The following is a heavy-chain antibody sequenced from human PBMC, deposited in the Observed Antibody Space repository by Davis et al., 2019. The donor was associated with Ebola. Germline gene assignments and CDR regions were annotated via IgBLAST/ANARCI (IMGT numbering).Heavy chain of an antibody. J-gene: IGHJ6*02. CDR1: GFTLSDYY. CDR2: ISSSGSTI. CDR3: ARRGSSSWYDYYYGMDV. D-gene: IGHD6-13*01. V-gene: IGHV3-11*04. Sequence: PGGSLRLSCAASGFTLSDYYMSWIRQAPGKGLEWVSYISSSGSTIYYADSVKGRFTISRDNAKNSLYLQMNSLRAEDTAVYYCARRGSSSWYDYYYGMDVWGQGTTVTVSS.